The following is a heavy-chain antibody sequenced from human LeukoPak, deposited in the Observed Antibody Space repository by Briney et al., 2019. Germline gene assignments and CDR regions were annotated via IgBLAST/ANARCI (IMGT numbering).Heavy chain of an antibody. CDR3: AHGGIYYLDY. CDR2: ISSTSTYI. V-gene: IGHV3-21*04. J-gene: IGHJ4*02. CDR1: GFTFSNYT. Sequence: GSLRLSCAASGFTFSNYTMNWVRQAPGKGLEWVSSISSTSTYIYYSDSVKGRFTISRDNAKNSLYLQMNSLRAEDTAVYYCAHGGIYYLDYWGQGALVTVSS. D-gene: IGHD3-16*01.